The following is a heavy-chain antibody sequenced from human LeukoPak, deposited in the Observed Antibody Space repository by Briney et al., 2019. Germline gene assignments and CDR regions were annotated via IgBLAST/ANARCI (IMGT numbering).Heavy chain of an antibody. CDR3: AREMYSSSWYQNAFDI. Sequence: PGGSLRLSCAASGFTFSSYEMNWVRQAPGKGLEWVSSISSSSSYIYYADSVKGRFTISRDIAKNSLYLQMNSLRAEDTAVYYCAREMYSSSWYQNAFDIWGQGTMVTVSS. J-gene: IGHJ3*02. CDR2: ISSSSSYI. V-gene: IGHV3-21*01. CDR1: GFTFSSYE. D-gene: IGHD6-13*01.